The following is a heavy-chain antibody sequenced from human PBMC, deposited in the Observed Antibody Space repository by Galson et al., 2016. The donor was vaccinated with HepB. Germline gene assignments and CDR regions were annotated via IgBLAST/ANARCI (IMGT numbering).Heavy chain of an antibody. V-gene: IGHV4-59*01. CDR3: ARGGVDAFDI. CDR1: GDSISRYY. Sequence: SETLSLTCTVSGDSISRYYWSWIRQPPGKGLEWVGYIYYSGGTNSNPSLKSRVTLSVDTSKNQFSLKLNSVTAADTAVYYCARGGVDAFDIWGQGTLVTVSS. J-gene: IGHJ3*02. CDR2: IYYSGGT. D-gene: IGHD3-16*01.